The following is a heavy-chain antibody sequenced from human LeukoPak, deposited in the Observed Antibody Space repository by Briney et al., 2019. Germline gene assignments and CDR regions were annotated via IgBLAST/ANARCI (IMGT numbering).Heavy chain of an antibody. J-gene: IGHJ6*03. V-gene: IGHV4-59*01. CDR2: IYYSGST. D-gene: IGHD2-8*01. CDR3: PRARGYCTNGVCYRIPGYYYMDV. CDR1: GGSISSYY. Sequence: PSETLSLTCTVSGGSISSYYWSWIRQPPGKGLEWIGYIYYSGSTNYNPSLKSRVTISVDTSKNQFSLKLSSVTAADTAVYHCPRARGYCTNGVCYRIPGYYYMDVWGKGTTVTVSS.